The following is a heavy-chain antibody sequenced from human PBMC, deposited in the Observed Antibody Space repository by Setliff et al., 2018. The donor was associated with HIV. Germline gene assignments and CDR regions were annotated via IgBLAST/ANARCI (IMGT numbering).Heavy chain of an antibody. D-gene: IGHD3-10*01. CDR1: GGTFNSYA. J-gene: IGHJ4*02. CDR2: IIPILGIA. Sequence: SVKVSCKASGGTFNSYAIKWVRQAPGQGLECMGEIIPILGIASYAQKFQGRVTFSADTSTSTAYMELSGLRSEDMAVYYCARDAGIPMVRGRWPLDYWGQGTLVTVSS. CDR3: ARDAGIPMVRGRWPLDY. V-gene: IGHV1-69*10.